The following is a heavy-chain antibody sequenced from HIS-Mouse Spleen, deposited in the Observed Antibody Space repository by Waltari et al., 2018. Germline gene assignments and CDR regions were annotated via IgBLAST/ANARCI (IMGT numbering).Heavy chain of an antibody. CDR1: GFTFSSYA. J-gene: IGHJ4*02. D-gene: IGHD5-12*01. CDR3: AKGVDIVATTNAY. V-gene: IGHV3-23*01. Sequence: EVQLLESGGGLVQPGGSLRLSCAASGFTFSSYAMSWVRQAPGKGLEWVSAISGSGGSTYYADSGKGRFSISRDNSKNTLYMQMNSHSAEDTAVYYCAKGVDIVATTNAYWGQGTLVTVSS. CDR2: ISGSGGST.